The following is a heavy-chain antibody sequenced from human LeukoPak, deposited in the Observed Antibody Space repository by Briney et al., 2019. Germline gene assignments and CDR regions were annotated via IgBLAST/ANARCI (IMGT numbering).Heavy chain of an antibody. CDR1: GFTFSSYG. CDR2: IWYDGSNK. J-gene: IGHJ6*02. V-gene: IGHV3-33*01. CDR3: ARDRVRGVRYYYYYYGMDV. Sequence: GGSLRLSCAASGFTFSSYGMHWVRQAPGKGLEWVAFIWYDGSNKYYADSVKGRFTISRDNSKNTLYLQMNSLRAEDTAVYYCARDRVRGVRYYYYYYGMDVWGQGTTVTVSS. D-gene: IGHD3-10*01.